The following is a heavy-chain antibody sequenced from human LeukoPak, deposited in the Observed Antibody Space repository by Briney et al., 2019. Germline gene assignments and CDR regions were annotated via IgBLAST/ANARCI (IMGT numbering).Heavy chain of an antibody. CDR3: AILTAVPGTSYYGMDV. CDR1: GYTFTGYF. J-gene: IGHJ6*02. V-gene: IGHV1-2*02. Sequence: GASVKVSCKAPGYTFTGYFMHWVRQAPGQGLEWMGWINPNRGGTNYAEKFQGRVTMTRDTSISTAYMELSRLRSDDTAVYYCAILTAVPGTSYYGMDVWDQGTTVTVSS. CDR2: INPNRGGT. D-gene: IGHD6-19*01.